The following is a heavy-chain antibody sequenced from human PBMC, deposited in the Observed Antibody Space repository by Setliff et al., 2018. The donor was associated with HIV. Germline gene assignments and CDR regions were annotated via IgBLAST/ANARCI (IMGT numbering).Heavy chain of an antibody. Sequence: PSETLSLTCSVSGGSIKSGDYYWSWVRQHAGKDLEWIGYIQHNGNTFYNPSLKSRVTISFDTSKNQFSLKLNSVTGADSAMYYCARGELSWDYWGQGTLVTVSS. CDR1: GGSIKSGDYY. CDR3: ARGELSWDY. V-gene: IGHV4-31*03. CDR2: IQHNGNT. D-gene: IGHD3-10*01. J-gene: IGHJ4*02.